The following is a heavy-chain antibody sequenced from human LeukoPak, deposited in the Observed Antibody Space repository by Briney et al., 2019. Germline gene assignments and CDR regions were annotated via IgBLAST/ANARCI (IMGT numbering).Heavy chain of an antibody. V-gene: IGHV4-34*01. CDR1: GGSFSGYY. CDR3: ARGLYSSGWYSY. J-gene: IGHJ4*02. CDR2: INHSGST. Sequence: SETLSLTCAVYGGSFSGYYWSWIRQPPGKGLEWIGEINHSGSTNYNPSLKSRVTIPVDTSKNQFSLKLSSVTAADTAVYYCARGLYSSGWYSYWGQGTLVTVSS. D-gene: IGHD6-19*01.